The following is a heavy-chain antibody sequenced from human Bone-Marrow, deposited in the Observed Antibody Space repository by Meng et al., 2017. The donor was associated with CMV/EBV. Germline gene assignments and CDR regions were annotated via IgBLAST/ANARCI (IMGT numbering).Heavy chain of an antibody. CDR1: GGSISSSSYY. J-gene: IGHJ4*02. Sequence: GSLRLSCTVSGGSISSSSYYRGWIRQPPGKGLEWIGSIYYSGSTYYNPSLKSRVTISVDTSKNQFSLKLSSVTAADTAVYYCAIPTDSSGWYSPFDYWGQGTLVTVSS. CDR2: IYYSGST. V-gene: IGHV4-39*01. CDR3: AIPTDSSGWYSPFDY. D-gene: IGHD6-19*01.